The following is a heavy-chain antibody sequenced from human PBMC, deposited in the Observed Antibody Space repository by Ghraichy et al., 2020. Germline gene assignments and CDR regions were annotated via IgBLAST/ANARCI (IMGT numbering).Heavy chain of an antibody. J-gene: IGHJ4*02. CDR2: ISSSSSYI. V-gene: IGHV3-21*01. CDR3: AYDSD. Sequence: ETLSLTCAASGFTFSSYSMNWVRQAPGKGLEWVSSISSSSSYIYYADSVKGRFTISRDNAKNSLYLQMNSLRAEDTAVYYCAYDSDWGQGTLVTVSS. D-gene: IGHD3-22*01. CDR1: GFTFSSYS.